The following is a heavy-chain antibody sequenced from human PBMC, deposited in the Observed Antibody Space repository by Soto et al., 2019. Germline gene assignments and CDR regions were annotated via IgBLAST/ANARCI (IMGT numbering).Heavy chain of an antibody. CDR2: IYYSGST. J-gene: IGHJ4*02. V-gene: IGHV4-59*01. D-gene: IGHD3-9*01. CDR3: ARGRYFDWLPHDY. CDR1: GGSLSSYY. Sequence: PSDTLSLTCTVSGGSLSSYYWSRIRQPPGKGLEWIGYIYYSGSTNYNPSLKSRVTISVDTSKNQFSLKLSSVTAADTAVYYCARGRYFDWLPHDYWGQGTLVTVSS.